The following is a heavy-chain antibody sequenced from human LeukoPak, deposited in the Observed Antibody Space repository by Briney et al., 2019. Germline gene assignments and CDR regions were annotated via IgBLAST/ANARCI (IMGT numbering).Heavy chain of an antibody. V-gene: IGHV4-39*07. D-gene: IGHD3-10*01. Sequence: RSETLSLTCTVSGGSISSSSYYWGWIRQPPGKGLEWIGSIYHSGSTYYNPSLKSRVTISVDTSKNQFSLKLSSVTAADTAVYYCARDLPGAFDIWGQGTMVTVSS. CDR1: GGSISSSSYY. CDR3: ARDLPGAFDI. CDR2: IYHSGST. J-gene: IGHJ3*02.